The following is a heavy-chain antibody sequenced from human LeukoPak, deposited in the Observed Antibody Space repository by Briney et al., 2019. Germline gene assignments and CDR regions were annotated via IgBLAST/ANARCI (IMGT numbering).Heavy chain of an antibody. CDR1: GFTFITYG. CDR3: ARELVSLGTGYFDL. V-gene: IGHV3-23*01. D-gene: IGHD7-27*01. CDR2: ITGSSTWT. Sequence: GGSLRLTCEASGFTFITYGMTWVRQAPGKGLEWVSGITGSSTWTYYADSVRGRFTISRDNSKNTLHLQMNNLTADDTAIYYCARELVSLGTGYFDLWGRGTLVTVAS. J-gene: IGHJ2*01.